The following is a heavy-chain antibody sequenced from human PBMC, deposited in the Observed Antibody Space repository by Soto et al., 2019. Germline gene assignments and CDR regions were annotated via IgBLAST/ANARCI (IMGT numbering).Heavy chain of an antibody. J-gene: IGHJ4*02. V-gene: IGHV4-34*01. CDR1: GGSFSGYY. D-gene: IGHD6-19*01. CDR2: INHSGST. Sequence: SETLSLTCAVYGGSFSGYYWSWIRQPPGKGLEWIGEINHSGSTNYNPSLKSRVTISVDTSKNQFSLKLSSVTAADTAVYYCARGQGYSSGWPLYYFDYWGQGTLVTVSS. CDR3: ARGQGYSSGWPLYYFDY.